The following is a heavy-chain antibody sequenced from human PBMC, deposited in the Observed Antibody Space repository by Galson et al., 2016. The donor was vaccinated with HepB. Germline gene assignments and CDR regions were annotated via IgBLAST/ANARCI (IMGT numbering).Heavy chain of an antibody. J-gene: IGHJ4*02. CDR2: INPTGGST. D-gene: IGHD6-13*01. V-gene: IGHV1-46*01. Sequence: SVKVSCKASGYTFTSYYIYWVRQAPGRGLEXVGVINPTGGSTDFAPRFQDRVTLTRDTSTGTVYMELTSLTSDDTAVYYCARDDGAGGFYYFDYWGQGTLITVSS. CDR1: GYTFTSYY. CDR3: ARDDGAGGFYYFDY.